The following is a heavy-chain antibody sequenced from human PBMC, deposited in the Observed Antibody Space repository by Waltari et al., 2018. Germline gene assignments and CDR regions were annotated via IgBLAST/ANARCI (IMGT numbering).Heavy chain of an antibody. D-gene: IGHD3-9*01. V-gene: IGHV4-34*01. J-gene: IGHJ6*02. CDR2: INHSGST. Sequence: QVQLQQWGAGLLKPSETLSLTCAVYGGSFSGYYWSWIRTPPGNGLEWLGEINHSGSTNYNPSLKSRVTISVDTSKNQFSLKLSSVTAADTAVYYCARSPYYDILTGFSIYYYYYGMDVWGQGTTVTVSS. CDR3: ARSPYYDILTGFSIYYYYYGMDV. CDR1: GGSFSGYY.